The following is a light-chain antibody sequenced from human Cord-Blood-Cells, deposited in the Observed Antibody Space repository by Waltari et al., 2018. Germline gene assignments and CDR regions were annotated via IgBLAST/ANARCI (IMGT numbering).Light chain of an antibody. CDR1: QSISSW. CDR3: QQYNSYAT. CDR2: KSS. Sequence: DIQMTQSPSTLSASVGDRVTITCRASQSISSWLAWYQQKPRKAPKLLISKSSSLKSGVLSRFSGSGAGTEFTFTITSLQPDDFASYYCQQYNSYATFGGGTKVEI. J-gene: IGKJ4*01. V-gene: IGKV1-5*03.